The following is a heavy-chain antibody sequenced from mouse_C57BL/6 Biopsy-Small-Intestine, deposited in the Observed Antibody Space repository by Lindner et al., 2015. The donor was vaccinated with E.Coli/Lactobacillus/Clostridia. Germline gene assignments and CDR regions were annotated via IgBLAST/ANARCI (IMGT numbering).Heavy chain of an antibody. Sequence: SVKVSCKASGGSLSTFALSWVRQAPGQGLGVDGGITPIFGTPNYAQKFQGRVTITADESTNTAYMDLSSLRSEDTAMYFCASDNGFGESHFFEYWGQGTLVTVSS. CDR1: GGSLSTFA. CDR3: ASDNGFGESHFFEY. V-gene: IGHV1-81*01. D-gene: IGHD1-2*01. J-gene: IGHJ4*01. CDR2: ITPIFGTP.